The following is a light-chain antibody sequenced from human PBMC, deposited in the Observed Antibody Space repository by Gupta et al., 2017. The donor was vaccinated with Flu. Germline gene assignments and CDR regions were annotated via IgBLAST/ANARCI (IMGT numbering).Light chain of an antibody. Sequence: DIQMTQSPSSLSASVGDRVTITCRASQDISRWLAWYQQKPGKAPKSLIYGASSLQSGVPSRFSGSGSGTDFTLTISGLRPEDFATYYCQHDNSFPYIFGQGTKMEIK. J-gene: IGKJ2*01. CDR2: GAS. CDR1: QDISRW. CDR3: QHDNSFPYI. V-gene: IGKV1D-16*01.